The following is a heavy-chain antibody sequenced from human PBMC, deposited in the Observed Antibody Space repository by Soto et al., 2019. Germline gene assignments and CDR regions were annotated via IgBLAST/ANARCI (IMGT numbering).Heavy chain of an antibody. Sequence: ETLSLTCAVYGGSFSGDYWSWIRQPPGKGLEWIGEINHSGSTNYNPSLKSRVTISVDTSKNQFSLKLSSVTAADTAVYYCARAYDFWSGHFDPWGQGTLVTVSS. CDR1: GGSFSGDY. V-gene: IGHV4-34*01. CDR3: ARAYDFWSGHFDP. J-gene: IGHJ5*02. CDR2: INHSGST. D-gene: IGHD3-3*01.